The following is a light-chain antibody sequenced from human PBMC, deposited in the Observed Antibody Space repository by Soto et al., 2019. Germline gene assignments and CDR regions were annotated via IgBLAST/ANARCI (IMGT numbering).Light chain of an antibody. CDR3: LQDFKYPRT. J-gene: IGKJ1*01. CDR1: QDIRTE. V-gene: IGKV1-6*01. Sequence: AIQMTQSPSSLSASVGDRVTITCRASQDIRTELGWYQQKPGKAPRLLIYGTFSLQSGVPSRFSGSESGTDFTLTISSLQPDDFATYYCLQDFKYPRTFGQGTKVEVK. CDR2: GTF.